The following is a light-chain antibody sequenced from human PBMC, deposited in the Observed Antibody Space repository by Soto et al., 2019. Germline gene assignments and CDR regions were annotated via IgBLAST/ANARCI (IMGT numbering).Light chain of an antibody. CDR2: AAT. V-gene: IGKV1-9*01. Sequence: IQLTQSPSSLSASVGDRVTITCRASQGISNFLAWHKQKPGKAPKVLIYAATYLQNGVPSRFSGTGSGADFTLTISSLQPEDFATYYCQQNFNFPRTFGQGTKVDIK. J-gene: IGKJ1*01. CDR3: QQNFNFPRT. CDR1: QGISNF.